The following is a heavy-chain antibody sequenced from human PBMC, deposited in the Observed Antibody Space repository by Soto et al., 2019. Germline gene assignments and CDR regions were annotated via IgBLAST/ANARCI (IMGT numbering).Heavy chain of an antibody. CDR1: GGSISSGGYY. Sequence: QVQLQESGPGLVKPSQTLSLTCTVSGGSISSGGYYWSWIRQYPGKGLEWIGYIYYSGSTYYNPSLKSRVTISVDTSKNQFSLKLSSVTAADTAVYYCARVGTYYDFWSGYYTPYYFDYWGQGTLVTVSS. J-gene: IGHJ4*02. CDR2: IYYSGST. D-gene: IGHD3-3*01. CDR3: ARVGTYYDFWSGYYTPYYFDY. V-gene: IGHV4-31*03.